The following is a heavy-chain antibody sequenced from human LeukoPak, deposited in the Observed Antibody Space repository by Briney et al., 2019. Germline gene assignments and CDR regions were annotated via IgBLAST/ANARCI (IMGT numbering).Heavy chain of an antibody. CDR3: ARTNTRTYYYDSSAYNPFDY. D-gene: IGHD3-22*01. J-gene: IGHJ4*02. CDR2: IYYTGRT. CDR1: GGSISSYY. Sequence: SETLSLTCTVSGGSISSYYWSWIRQPPGKGLEWIGYIYYTGRTNYNPSLKSRVTISVDTSKNQFSLKLSSVTAADTAVYFCARTNTRTYYYDSSAYNPFDYWGQGTLVTVSS. V-gene: IGHV4-59*01.